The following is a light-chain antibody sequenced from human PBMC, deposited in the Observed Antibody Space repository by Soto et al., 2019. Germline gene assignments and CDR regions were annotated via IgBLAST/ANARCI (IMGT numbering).Light chain of an antibody. CDR2: EVN. CDR3: NSYAGSPYV. J-gene: IGLJ1*01. Sequence: QPALTQPPSASGSPGQSGTISCTGTSSDVGGYNYVSWYQQHPGKAPKLMIYEVNKRPSGVPDRFSGSKSGNTASLTVSGLQAEDEADYYCNSYAGSPYVFGTGTKVTVL. CDR1: SSDVGGYNY. V-gene: IGLV2-8*01.